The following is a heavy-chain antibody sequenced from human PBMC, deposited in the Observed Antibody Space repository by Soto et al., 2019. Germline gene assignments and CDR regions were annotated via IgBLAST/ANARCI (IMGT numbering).Heavy chain of an antibody. V-gene: IGHV4-30-4*01. CDR3: AREIRYCSNGGCSSSGMDV. D-gene: IGHD2-8*01. CDR1: GASISSSDYY. J-gene: IGHJ6*02. CDR2: SHYSGST. Sequence: QVQLQESGPGLVKPSQTLSLTCTVSGASISSSDYYWSWIRQPPGKGLEWIGYSHYSGSTFYNPSLKSRVTISLDTSKNRFSLRLGSVAATDTAVYFCAREIRYCSNGGCSSSGMDVWGQGTTVTVSS.